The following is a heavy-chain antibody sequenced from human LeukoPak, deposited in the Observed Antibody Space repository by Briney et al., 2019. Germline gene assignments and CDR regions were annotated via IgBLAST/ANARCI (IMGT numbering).Heavy chain of an antibody. J-gene: IGHJ5*02. D-gene: IGHD1-14*01. Sequence: GGSLRLYCATSGFTFSHYAIHWIRQAPGKGLEWVAVISHNGNKNYADSVKGRFAMSRDNSNNTAFLEMSSMSAEDTAVYYCSGGKTWGQGTLVTVSS. CDR1: GFTFSHYA. V-gene: IGHV3-30*09. CDR3: SGGKT. CDR2: ISHNGNK.